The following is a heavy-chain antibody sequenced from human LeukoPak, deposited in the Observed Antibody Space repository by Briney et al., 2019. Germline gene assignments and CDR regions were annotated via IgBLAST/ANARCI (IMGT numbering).Heavy chain of an antibody. CDR3: AKGVVVVPAAIDY. Sequence: GGSLRLSYVASGFTFSSYAMSWVRQAPGKGLEWVSAISGSGGSTYYADSVKGRFTISRDKSKNTLYLQMNSLRAEDTAVYYCAKGVVVVPAAIDYWGQGTLVTVSS. CDR1: GFTFSSYA. J-gene: IGHJ4*02. V-gene: IGHV3-23*01. D-gene: IGHD2-2*01. CDR2: ISGSGGST.